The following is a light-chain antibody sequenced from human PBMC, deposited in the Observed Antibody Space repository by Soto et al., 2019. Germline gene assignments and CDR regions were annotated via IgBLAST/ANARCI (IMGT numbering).Light chain of an antibody. Sequence: DIHLTQSPSSLSASFGERVTITCRASQAITNNLAWYQQKPGNPPRLLIYEESTLHSGVPSRFSGRKVGTQFILTIDSLQPEDFATYYCQQVKSYPRTFGGGTKVDIK. V-gene: IGKV1-9*01. CDR3: QQVKSYPRT. CDR1: QAITNN. CDR2: EES. J-gene: IGKJ4*01.